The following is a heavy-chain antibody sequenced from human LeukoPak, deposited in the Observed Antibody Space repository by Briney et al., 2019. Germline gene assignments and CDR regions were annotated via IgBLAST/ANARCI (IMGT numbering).Heavy chain of an antibody. Sequence: SVKVSCKAAGGTFSSYAISWVRQAPGQGLEWMGGIIPIFGTADYAQKFQGRVTITADEATSTAYMELSSLRPEDTAVYYCARVYRCSRTSCSHWFGPWGQGTLVTVYS. J-gene: IGHJ5*02. V-gene: IGHV1-69*01. CDR3: ARVYRCSRTSCSHWFGP. CDR1: GGTFSSYA. CDR2: IIPIFGTA. D-gene: IGHD2-2*01.